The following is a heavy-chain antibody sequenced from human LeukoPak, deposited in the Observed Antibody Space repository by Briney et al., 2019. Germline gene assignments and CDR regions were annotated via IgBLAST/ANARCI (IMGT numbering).Heavy chain of an antibody. CDR3: ARRSSGQHHDAYDI. V-gene: IGHV4-39*01. CDR1: GGSISSSSYY. CDR2: IYYSGST. Sequence: PSETLSLTCTVSGGSISSSSYYWGWIRQPPGKGLQWIGNIYYSGSTYYNPSVKSRVTISVDTSKNQFSLKLSSVTAADTAVYYCARRSSGQHHDAYDIRGQGTMVTVSS. D-gene: IGHD6-19*01. J-gene: IGHJ3*02.